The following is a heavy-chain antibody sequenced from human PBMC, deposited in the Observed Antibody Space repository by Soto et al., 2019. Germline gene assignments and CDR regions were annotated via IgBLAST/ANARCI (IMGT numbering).Heavy chain of an antibody. J-gene: IGHJ4*02. V-gene: IGHV1-69*02. Sequence: SVKVSCKASGGTFSSYTISWVRQAPGQGLEWMGRIIPILGIANYAQKFQGRVTITADKSTSTAYMELSSLISVYMAVYYCANGRVHHSGSYYQWGKGTLVTVSS. CDR1: GGTFSSYT. CDR3: ANGRVHHSGSYYQ. D-gene: IGHD1-26*01. CDR2: IIPILGIA.